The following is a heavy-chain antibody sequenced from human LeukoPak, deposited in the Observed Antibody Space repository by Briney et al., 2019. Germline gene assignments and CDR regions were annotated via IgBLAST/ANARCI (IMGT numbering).Heavy chain of an antibody. CDR3: ARDPRTSGYSYGLGY. CDR1: GGTFSNYA. J-gene: IGHJ4*02. D-gene: IGHD5-18*01. CDR2: IIPSFGTA. Sequence: ASVKVSCTASGGTFSNYAISWVRQAPGQGLDWMGGIIPSFGTANYSQKFQGRVTITADESTSTAYMELSSLRSEDTAIYYCARDPRTSGYSYGLGYWGQGTLVTVSS. V-gene: IGHV1-69*13.